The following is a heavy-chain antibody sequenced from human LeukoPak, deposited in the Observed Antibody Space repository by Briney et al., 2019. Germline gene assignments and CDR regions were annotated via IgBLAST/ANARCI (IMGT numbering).Heavy chain of an antibody. D-gene: IGHD4-17*01. CDR3: ATDRNFYGDYGSD. V-gene: IGHV1-46*01. J-gene: IGHJ4*02. CDR2: INPSGGST. Sequence: ASVKVSCKASGYTFTSYYMHWVRQAPGQGLEWMGIINPSGGSTSYAQKFQGRVTMTEDTSTDTAYMELSSLRSEDTAVYYCATDRNFYGDYGSDWGQGTLVTVSS. CDR1: GYTFTSYY.